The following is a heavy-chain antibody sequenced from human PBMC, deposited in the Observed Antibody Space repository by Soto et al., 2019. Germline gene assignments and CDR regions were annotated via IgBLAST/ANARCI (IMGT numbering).Heavy chain of an antibody. Sequence: GASVKVSCKASGYTFTSYGISWVRQAPGQGLEWMGWMSANNGNTGYAQKFQGRVTMTRNTSISTAYMELSSLRSEDTAVYYCARGSPTIFGVVVYWFDPWGQGTLVTVSS. V-gene: IGHV1-8*02. J-gene: IGHJ5*02. D-gene: IGHD3-3*01. CDR2: MSANNGNT. CDR1: GYTFTSYG. CDR3: ARGSPTIFGVVVYWFDP.